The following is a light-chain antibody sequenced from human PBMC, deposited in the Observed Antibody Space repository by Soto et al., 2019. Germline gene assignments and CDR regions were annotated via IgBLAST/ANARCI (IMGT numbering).Light chain of an antibody. CDR2: EGS. CDR3: CSYAGSSTFAYV. Sequence: QSALTQPASVSGSPGQSITSSCTGTSSDVGSYNLVSWYQHHPGKAPKLIIYEGSKRPSGVSNRFSGSKSGNTASLTISGLQAEDEADFYCCSYAGSSTFAYVFGTGTKVT. V-gene: IGLV2-23*03. CDR1: SSDVGSYNL. J-gene: IGLJ1*01.